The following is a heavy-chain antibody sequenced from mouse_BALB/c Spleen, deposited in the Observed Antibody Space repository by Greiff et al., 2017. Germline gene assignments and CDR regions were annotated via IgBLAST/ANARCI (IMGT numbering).Heavy chain of an antibody. J-gene: IGHJ2*01. CDR3: AREDIRYRGHYFDY. D-gene: IGHD1-3*01. CDR2: INPDSSTI. V-gene: IGHV4-1*02. Sequence: EVQLQESGGGLVQPGGSLKLSCAASGFDFSRYWMSWVRQAPGKGLEWIGEINPDSSTINYTPSLKDKFIISRDNAKNTLYLQMSKVRSEDTALYYCAREDIRYRGHYFDYWGQGTTLTVSS. CDR1: GFDFSRYW.